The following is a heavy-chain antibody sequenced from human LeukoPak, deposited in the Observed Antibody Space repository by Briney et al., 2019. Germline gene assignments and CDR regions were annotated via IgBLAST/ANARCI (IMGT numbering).Heavy chain of an antibody. CDR1: GFSVGSNF. J-gene: IGHJ4*02. CDR2: IYSVGNK. Sequence: GGSLRLSCAASGFSVGSNFMTWVRQAPGKGLECVSIIYSVGNKYYADSVRGRFTISRDNSKNTLYLQMDSLRVEDTAVYYCARKSDSLMVRGGDCWGQGTLVTVSS. CDR3: ARKSDSLMVRGGDC. V-gene: IGHV3-66*01. D-gene: IGHD3-10*01.